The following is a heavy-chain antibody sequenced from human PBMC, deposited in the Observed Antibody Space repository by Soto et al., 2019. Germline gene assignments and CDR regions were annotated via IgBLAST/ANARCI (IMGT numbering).Heavy chain of an antibody. D-gene: IGHD6-19*01. CDR3: ARDRSIAVAAYFDY. J-gene: IGHJ4*02. CDR1: GFTFSSYA. Sequence: GGSLRLSCAASGFTFSSYAMHWVRQAPGKGLEWVAVISYDGSNKYYADSVKGRFTISRDNSKNTLYLQMNSLRAEDTAVYYCARDRSIAVAAYFDYWGQGTLVTVYS. CDR2: ISYDGSNK. V-gene: IGHV3-30*04.